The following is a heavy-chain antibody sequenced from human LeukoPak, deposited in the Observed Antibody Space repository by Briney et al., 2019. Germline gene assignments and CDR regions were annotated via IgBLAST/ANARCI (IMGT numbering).Heavy chain of an antibody. D-gene: IGHD1-7*01. CDR1: GFTFSSYA. J-gene: IGHJ4*02. CDR3: AKVYATTRYNWNYVGIDY. CDR2: ISGSGGST. V-gene: IGHV3-23*01. Sequence: GGSLSLSCAASGFTFSSYAMSWVRQAPGKGLEWVSAISGSGGSTYYADSVKGRFTISRDNSKNTLYLQMNSLRAEDTAVYYCAKVYATTRYNWNYVGIDYWGQGTLVTVSS.